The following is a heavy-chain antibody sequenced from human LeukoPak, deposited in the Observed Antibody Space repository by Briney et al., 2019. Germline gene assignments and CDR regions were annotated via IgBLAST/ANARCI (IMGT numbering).Heavy chain of an antibody. D-gene: IGHD1-1*01. CDR1: GGSFSGHY. J-gene: IGHJ6*02. Sequence: SETLSLTCAVYGGSFSGHYWSWIRQPPGKGLEWIGEINHSGSTNYNPSLKSRVTISVDTSKNQFSLKLSSVTAADTAVYYCARGPLQLERPDPYYYGMDVWAKGPRSPSP. CDR2: INHSGST. CDR3: ARGPLQLERPDPYYYGMDV. V-gene: IGHV4-34*01.